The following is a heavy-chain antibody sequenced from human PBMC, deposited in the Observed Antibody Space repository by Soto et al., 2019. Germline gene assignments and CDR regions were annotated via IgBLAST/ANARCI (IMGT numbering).Heavy chain of an antibody. J-gene: IGHJ5*02. CDR3: ARYVRSSGWPLNWFDP. CDR2: IYHSGST. CDR1: GGSISSGDYY. D-gene: IGHD6-19*01. V-gene: IGHV4-61*08. Sequence: SETLSLTCTVSGGSISSGDYYWSWIRQPPGKGLEWIGYIYHSGSTNYNPSLKSRVTISVDTSKNQFSLKLSSVTAADMAVYYCARYVRSSGWPLNWFDPWGQGTLVTVSS.